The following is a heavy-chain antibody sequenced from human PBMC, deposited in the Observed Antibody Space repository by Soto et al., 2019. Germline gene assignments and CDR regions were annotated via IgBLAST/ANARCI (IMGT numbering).Heavy chain of an antibody. V-gene: IGHV1-69*06. Sequence: QVQLVQSGAEVKKPGSSVKVSCEASGGTFSGHAISWVRQAPGQGPEWMGGLIPLFGTTQHAQNFQDRLTITAAKSTGTAYLELTSPRFEDTAIYFFARGPNWGYGCDSGGQGTLATVSS. D-gene: IGHD3-16*01. CDR1: GGTFSGHA. CDR2: LIPLFGTT. CDR3: ARGPNWGYGCDS. J-gene: IGHJ4*02.